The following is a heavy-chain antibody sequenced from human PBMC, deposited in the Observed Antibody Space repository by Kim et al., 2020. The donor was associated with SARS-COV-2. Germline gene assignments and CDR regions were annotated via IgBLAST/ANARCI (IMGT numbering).Heavy chain of an antibody. D-gene: IGHD3-10*01. CDR3: ARRPITMVRGVIPWFDP. Sequence: QGRVTITADESTSTAYMELSSLRSEDTAVYYCARRPITMVRGVIPWFDPWGQGTLVTVSS. J-gene: IGHJ5*02. V-gene: IGHV1-69*01.